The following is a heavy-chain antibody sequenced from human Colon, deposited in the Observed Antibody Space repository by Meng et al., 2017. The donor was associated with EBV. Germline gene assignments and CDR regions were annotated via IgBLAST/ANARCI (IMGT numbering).Heavy chain of an antibody. CDR1: GGFISSGDYY. Sequence: VQWQESGPGLGKLSKTLSFTCNCSGGFISSGDYYWSWIRQRPGKGLELIGHIYYSGSTSYNQSLKSRVTISVDTSNNQFSLKLSSVTAADTAVYYCARVGWRQWSFDLWGRGTLVTVSS. D-gene: IGHD5-18*01. CDR3: ARVGWRQWSFDL. J-gene: IGHJ2*01. CDR2: IYYSGST. V-gene: IGHV4-30-4*01.